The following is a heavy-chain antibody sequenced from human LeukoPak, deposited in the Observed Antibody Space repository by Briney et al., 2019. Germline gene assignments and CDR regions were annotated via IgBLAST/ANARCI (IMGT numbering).Heavy chain of an antibody. V-gene: IGHV3-74*01. CDR1: AFTFSSYW. CDR2: INSDGSST. Sequence: PGGSLRLSCAASAFTFSSYWMHWVRQAPGKGLVWVSRINSDGSSTSYADSVKGRFTISRDNAKNTLYLQMNSLRAEDTAVYYCARAGYHYNSSGYRTPFDYWGQGTLVTVSS. D-gene: IGHD3-22*01. J-gene: IGHJ4*02. CDR3: ARAGYHYNSSGYRTPFDY.